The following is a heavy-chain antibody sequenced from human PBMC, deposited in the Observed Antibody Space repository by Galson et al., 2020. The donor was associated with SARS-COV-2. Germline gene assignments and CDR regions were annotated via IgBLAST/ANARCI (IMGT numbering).Heavy chain of an antibody. CDR2: ISSSSSTI. D-gene: IGHD3-10*01. J-gene: IGHJ4*02. CDR3: ARDSIWFPFDY. V-gene: IGHV3-48*01. CDR1: GFTFSSYS. Sequence: GESLKISCAASGFTFSSYSMNWVRQAPGKGLERVSYISSSSSTIYYADSVKGRFTISRDNAKNSLYLQMNSLRAEDTAVYYCARDSIWFPFDYWGQGTLVTVSS.